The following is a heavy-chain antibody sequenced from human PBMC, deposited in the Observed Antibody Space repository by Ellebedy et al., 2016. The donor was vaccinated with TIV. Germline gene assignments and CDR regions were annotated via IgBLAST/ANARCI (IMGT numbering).Heavy chain of an antibody. V-gene: IGHV3-33*03. CDR2: LLTDGLEK. Sequence: GESLKISCVASGFSLSDYGMHWVRQAPGKGLEWVTILLTDGLEKYYGDSVKGRFTISRDNSKKTLYLQMNSLRVDDTAVYYCATDLGTRAFDVWGQGTMVTVSS. D-gene: IGHD1-1*01. J-gene: IGHJ3*01. CDR1: GFSLSDYG. CDR3: ATDLGTRAFDV.